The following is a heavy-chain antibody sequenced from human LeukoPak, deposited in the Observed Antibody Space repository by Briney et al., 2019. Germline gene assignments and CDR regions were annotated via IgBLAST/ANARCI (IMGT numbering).Heavy chain of an antibody. CDR2: MNSDGRST. CDR3: ARAGGSTVSHSDY. D-gene: IGHD4-17*01. CDR1: GFAFGDNW. V-gene: IGHV3-74*01. Sequence: GGSLRLSCAASGFAFGDNWMHWVRQAPGKGLVWVSRMNSDGRSTYYADSVKGRFTISRDNAKNTLYLQMSSLRAEDTAVYYCARAGGSTVSHSDYWGQGTLVTVSS. J-gene: IGHJ4*02.